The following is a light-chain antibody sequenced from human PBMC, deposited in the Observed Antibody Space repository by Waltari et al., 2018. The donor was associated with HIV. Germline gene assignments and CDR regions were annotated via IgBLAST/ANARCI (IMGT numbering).Light chain of an antibody. V-gene: IGKV4-1*01. CDR1: QSVLYSSNNKNY. CDR2: WAS. CDR3: QQHSSTPYT. J-gene: IGKJ2*01. Sequence: DIVMTQSPDSLAVSLGERATIYCKSSQSVLYSSNNKNYLAWYQQKPGQPPKLLIYWASTRESGVPDRFSGSGSGTDFTLTISSLQAEDVAVYYCQQHSSTPYTFGQGTKLEIK.